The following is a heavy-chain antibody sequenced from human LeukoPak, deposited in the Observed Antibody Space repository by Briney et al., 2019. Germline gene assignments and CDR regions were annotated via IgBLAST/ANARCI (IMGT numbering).Heavy chain of an antibody. CDR3: ATDFYDGT. CDR2: IRSNSDGGTI. CDR1: GFTFSNAW. V-gene: IGHV3-15*07. J-gene: IGHJ5*02. D-gene: IGHD3-22*01. Sequence: GGSLRLSCATSGFTFSNAWMNWVRQAPGKGLEWVGRIRSNSDGGTIDYAAPVKGRFTLSRDDSKTTLYLQMNSLQTEDTAVYYCATDFYDGTWGQGTLVTVSS.